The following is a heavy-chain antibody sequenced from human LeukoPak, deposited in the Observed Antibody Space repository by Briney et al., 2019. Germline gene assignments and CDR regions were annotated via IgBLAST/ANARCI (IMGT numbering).Heavy chain of an antibody. Sequence: GGSLRLPCAASGFSFSSYWMSWVRQAPGKGLEWVADIKQDGSEKYYVDSVKGRFTISRDNAQNSLYLQMNSLRAEDTAVYYCVRDLAGPPQEAFDIWGQGTVVTVSS. V-gene: IGHV3-7*01. CDR3: VRDLAGPPQEAFDI. CDR1: GFSFSSYW. J-gene: IGHJ3*02. CDR2: IKQDGSEK.